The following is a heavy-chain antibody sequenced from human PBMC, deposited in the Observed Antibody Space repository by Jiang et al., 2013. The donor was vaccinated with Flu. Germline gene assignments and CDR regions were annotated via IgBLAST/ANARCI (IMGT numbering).Heavy chain of an antibody. CDR1: GFTFSSYA. CDR3: ARAYSFYWYFDL. Sequence: QLVESGGGVVQPGRSLRLSCAASGFTFSSYAMHWVRQAPGKGLEWVAVISYDGSNKYYADSVKGRFTISRDNSKNTLYLQMNSLRAEDTAVYYCARAYSFYWYFDLWGRGTLVTVSS. CDR2: ISYDGSNK. V-gene: IGHV3-30*01. J-gene: IGHJ2*01. D-gene: IGHD6-13*01.